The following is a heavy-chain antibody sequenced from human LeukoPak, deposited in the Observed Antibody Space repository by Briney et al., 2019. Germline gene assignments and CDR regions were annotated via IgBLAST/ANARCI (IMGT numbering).Heavy chain of an antibody. CDR3: ARDFVGPPDY. Sequence: GGSLRLSCAASGFTFGSYTMNWVRQAPGKGLEWLSYITSSSSTIYYADSVKGRFTISRDNAKDSLYLQMNSLRAEDTAVYYCARDFVGPPDYWGQGTLVTVSS. CDR1: GFTFGSYT. V-gene: IGHV3-48*04. J-gene: IGHJ4*02. CDR2: ITSSSSTI. D-gene: IGHD3-16*01.